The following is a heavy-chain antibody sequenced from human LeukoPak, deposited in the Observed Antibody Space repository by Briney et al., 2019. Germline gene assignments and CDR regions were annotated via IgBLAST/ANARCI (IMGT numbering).Heavy chain of an antibody. CDR1: GGSLSSYY. Sequence: PSETLSLTCSVSGGSLSSYYWSWLRQPPGKGLEGIGGVYHSGSTNYNPSLKSRVTMSVDTSKNQFSLKLRSVTAADTAVYYCANGGYCSSSSCYPKWFDPWGQGTLVTVSS. CDR2: VYHSGST. V-gene: IGHV4-59*01. D-gene: IGHD2-2*01. J-gene: IGHJ5*02. CDR3: ANGGYCSSSSCYPKWFDP.